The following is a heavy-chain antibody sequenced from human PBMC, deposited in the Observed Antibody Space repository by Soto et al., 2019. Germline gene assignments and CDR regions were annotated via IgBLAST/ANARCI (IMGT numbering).Heavy chain of an antibody. D-gene: IGHD1-20*01. V-gene: IGHV3-30*03. CDR3: TFGDNSFDY. CDR1: GFTFSDYG. CDR2: ISYDGNNR. Sequence: QVQLVESGGGVVQPGRSLRVSCAASGFTFSDYGIYWVRQAPGKGLEWVALISYDGNNREYGDSVKGRFTSSRDNSKNTLYLQMNSLRVEDTAVYYCTFGDNSFDYWRQRTLVNVPS. J-gene: IGHJ4*02.